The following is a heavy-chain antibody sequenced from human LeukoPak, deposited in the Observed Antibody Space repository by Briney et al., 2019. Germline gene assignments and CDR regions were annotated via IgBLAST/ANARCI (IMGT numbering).Heavy chain of an antibody. D-gene: IGHD3-22*01. CDR1: GGSISSGSYY. V-gene: IGHV4-61*02. Sequence: SETLSLTCTVSGGSISSGSYYWSWIRQPAGKGLEWIGRIYTSGSTNYNPSLKSRVTISVDTSKNQFSLKLSSVTAADTAVYYCARDRGYYDSSSPWYWGQGTLVTVSS. CDR2: IYTSGST. CDR3: ARDRGYYDSSSPWY. J-gene: IGHJ4*02.